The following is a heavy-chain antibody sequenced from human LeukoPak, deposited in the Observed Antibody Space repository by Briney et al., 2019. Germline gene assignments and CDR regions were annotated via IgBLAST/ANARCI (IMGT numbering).Heavy chain of an antibody. CDR1: VYTFTSYD. Sequence: SVKVSCKASVYTFTSYDINWVRQATGQGLEWGGGMNDNSGNRGYAQKFQCRVSITRNTSITTAYRELSSMRSEDTAVYYRARGLRRRVRGVIFGLLSYYYYMDVWGKGTTVTVSS. J-gene: IGHJ6*03. D-gene: IGHD3-10*01. V-gene: IGHV1-8*03. CDR2: MNDNSGNR. CDR3: ARGLRRRVRGVIFGLLSYYYYMDV.